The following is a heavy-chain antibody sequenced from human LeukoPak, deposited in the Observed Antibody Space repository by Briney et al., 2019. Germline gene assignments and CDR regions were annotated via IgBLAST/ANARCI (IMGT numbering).Heavy chain of an antibody. Sequence: PGGSLRLSCAASGFTFSSYAMTWVRQAPGKGLEWVSAISGSGDSTNYADSVKGRFTIARDNSKNTLYLQMNSLRAEDTAVYYCAKVPWILLYTHYFDTWGQGTLVTVSS. V-gene: IGHV3-23*01. CDR3: AKVPWILLYTHYFDT. J-gene: IGHJ4*02. D-gene: IGHD5-18*01. CDR2: ISGSGDST. CDR1: GFTFSSYA.